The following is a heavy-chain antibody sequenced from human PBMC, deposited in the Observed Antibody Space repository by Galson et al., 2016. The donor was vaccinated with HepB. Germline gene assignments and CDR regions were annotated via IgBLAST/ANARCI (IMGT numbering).Heavy chain of an antibody. CDR2: INNDGSST. CDR1: GFTVSSHW. J-gene: IGHJ4*02. Sequence: SLRLSCAASGFTVSSHWVHWVRQAPGKGLVWVSRINNDGSSTIYADSVKGRFTISRDHAKNTLYLQMNSPTTEDTAVYYCVRVTAAGTLNDWGQGTLVTVSS. CDR3: VRVTAAGTLND. V-gene: IGHV3-74*01. D-gene: IGHD6-13*01.